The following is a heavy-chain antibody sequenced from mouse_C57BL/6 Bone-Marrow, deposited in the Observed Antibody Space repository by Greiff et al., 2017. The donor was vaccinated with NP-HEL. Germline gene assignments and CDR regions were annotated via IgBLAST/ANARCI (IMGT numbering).Heavy chain of an antibody. D-gene: IGHD2-3*01. CDR1: GFNIKDYY. CDR2: IDPEDGET. J-gene: IGHJ1*03. Sequence: VQLQQSGAELVKPGASVKLSCTASGFNIKDYYMHWVKQRTEQGLEWIGRIDPEDGETKYAPKFQGQAPLTAAPSSNTSYLQLSSLTSEDTAVYYCAMGGYYDLYFDVWGTGTTVTVSS. V-gene: IGHV14-2*01. CDR3: AMGGYYDLYFDV.